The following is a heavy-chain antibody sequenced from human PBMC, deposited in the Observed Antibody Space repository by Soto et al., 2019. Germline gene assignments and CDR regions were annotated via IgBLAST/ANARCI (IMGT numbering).Heavy chain of an antibody. CDR1: GGTFSSYT. V-gene: IGHV1-69*02. CDR3: ARGLPERPAFDI. Sequence: SVKVSCKASGGTFSSYTISWVRQAPGQGLEWMGRIIPILGIANYAQKFQGRVTMTADKSTSTAYMELSRLRSDDTAVYFCARGLPERPAFDIWGQGTMVTVSS. D-gene: IGHD1-1*01. J-gene: IGHJ3*02. CDR2: IIPILGIA.